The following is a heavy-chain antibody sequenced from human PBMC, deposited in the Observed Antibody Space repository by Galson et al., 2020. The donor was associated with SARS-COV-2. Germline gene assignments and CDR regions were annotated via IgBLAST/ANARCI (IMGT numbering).Heavy chain of an antibody. D-gene: IGHD6-13*01. J-gene: IGHJ6*02. CDR1: GYTFTGYY. CDR2: INPNSGGT. CDR3: AKSTYSKQQLANYYYYGMDV. V-gene: IGHV1-2*02. Sequence: ASVKVSCKASGYTFTGYYMHWVRQAPGQGLEWMGWINPNSGGTNYAQKFQGRVTMTRDTSICTAYMELSRLRSDDTAVYYCAKSTYSKQQLANYYYYGMDVWGQGTTVTVSS.